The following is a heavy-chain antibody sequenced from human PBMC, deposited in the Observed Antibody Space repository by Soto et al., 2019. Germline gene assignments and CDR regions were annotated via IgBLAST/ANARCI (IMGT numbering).Heavy chain of an antibody. CDR2: ISTSGRSGITV. CDR1: GFTLSRYA. Sequence: GGSLKLSCVASGFTLSRYALAWVGQVPGKGLEWVSYISTSGRSGITVIYADSVKGRFTISRDNAKNTVYLQLNSLRAEDTAVYYCARNYYASGALIFDHWGQGALVTVS. D-gene: IGHD3-22*01. V-gene: IGHV3-48*03. CDR3: ARNYYASGALIFDH. J-gene: IGHJ4*02.